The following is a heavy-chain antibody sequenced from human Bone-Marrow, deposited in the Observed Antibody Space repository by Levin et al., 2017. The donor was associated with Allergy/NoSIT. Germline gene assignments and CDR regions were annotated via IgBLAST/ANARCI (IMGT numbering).Heavy chain of an antibody. CDR1: GYNFATSW. Sequence: GGSLRLSCKGSGYNFATSWIGWVRQMPGKGLEWMGVIYPGDSDTRYSPSFQDQVTISADRSINTAYLQWSSLKAPDTAMYYCARRCTGGSCYSGNSYGMDVWGQGTTVIVSS. CDR3: ARRCTGGSCYSGNSYGMDV. V-gene: IGHV5-51*01. J-gene: IGHJ6*02. CDR2: IYPGDSDT. D-gene: IGHD2-15*01.